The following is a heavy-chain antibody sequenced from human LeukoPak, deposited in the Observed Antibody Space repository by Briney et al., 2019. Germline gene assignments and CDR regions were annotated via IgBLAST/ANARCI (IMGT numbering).Heavy chain of an antibody. J-gene: IGHJ4*02. D-gene: IGHD3-22*01. Sequence: ASVKVSCKASGYTLTELSMHWVRQAPGKGLEWMGGFDPEDGETIYAQKFQGRVTMTEDTSTDTAYMELSSLRSEDTAVYYCATVIGSSGYIDYWGQGTLVTVSS. CDR2: FDPEDGET. V-gene: IGHV1-24*01. CDR1: GYTLTELS. CDR3: ATVIGSSGYIDY.